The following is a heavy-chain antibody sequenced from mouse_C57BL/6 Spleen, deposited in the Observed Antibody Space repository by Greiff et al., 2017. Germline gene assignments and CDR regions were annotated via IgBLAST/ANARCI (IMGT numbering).Heavy chain of an antibody. CDR2: ISSGSSTI. CDR1: GFTFSDYG. Sequence: EVKVVESGGGLVKPGGSLKLSCAASGFTFSDYGMHWVRQAPAKGLAWVAYISSGSSTIYYADTVKGRFTISRDNAKNTLFLQMTSLGSEDTAMDYCARPITTVVATQCAYWGKGTLVTVSA. V-gene: IGHV5-17*01. D-gene: IGHD1-1*01. J-gene: IGHJ3*01. CDR3: ARPITTVVATQCAY.